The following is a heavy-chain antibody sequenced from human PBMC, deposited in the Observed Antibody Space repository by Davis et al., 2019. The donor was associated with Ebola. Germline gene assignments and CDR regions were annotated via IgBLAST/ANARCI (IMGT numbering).Heavy chain of an antibody. V-gene: IGHV4-59*01. D-gene: IGHD4/OR15-4a*01. CDR2: MSYRGGV. CDR3: ARDLARTIWYFDL. Sequence: SETLSLTCTVSGDSISNYYWTWIRQPPGKGLEWIAYMSYRGGVNYNPSLKSRVTISVDTSKNQFSLKLTSVTAADTAVYYCARDLARTIWYFDLWGRGTLVTVSS. J-gene: IGHJ2*01. CDR1: GDSISNYY.